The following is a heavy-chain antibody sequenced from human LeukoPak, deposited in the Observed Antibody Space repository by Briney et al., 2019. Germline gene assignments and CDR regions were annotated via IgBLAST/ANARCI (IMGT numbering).Heavy chain of an antibody. Sequence: ETLSLTCTVSGGSISSGSYYWSWFRQRPGEGLEWIGSIYYSGSTYYNPSLKSRVTISVDTSKNQLSLKLTSVTAADTAVYYCARHGGAAGGHWGQGTLVTVSS. CDR2: IYYSGST. CDR3: ARHGGAAGGH. J-gene: IGHJ4*02. D-gene: IGHD2-15*01. V-gene: IGHV4-39*01. CDR1: GGSISSGSYY.